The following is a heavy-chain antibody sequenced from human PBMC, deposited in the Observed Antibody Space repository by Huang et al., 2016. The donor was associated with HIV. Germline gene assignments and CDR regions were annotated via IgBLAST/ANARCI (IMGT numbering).Heavy chain of an antibody. J-gene: IGHJ5*02. V-gene: IGHV4-34*01. D-gene: IGHD3-16*01. Sequence: QVHLHQWGAGLLKPSETLSLTCAVYGGSFSSYYWNWIRQSPGKGLEWIGQINHRGTTTDNPSLKSRGTMAVDTSKKQFSLKLNAVTAADTAVYYCAREIMISFGGPFDPWGQGTLVTVSS. CDR2: INHRGTT. CDR3: AREIMISFGGPFDP. CDR1: GGSFSSYY.